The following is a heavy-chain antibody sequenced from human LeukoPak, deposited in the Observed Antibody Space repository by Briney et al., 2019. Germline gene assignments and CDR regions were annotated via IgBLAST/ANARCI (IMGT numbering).Heavy chain of an antibody. J-gene: IGHJ3*02. Sequence: SVKVSCKASGGTFSSYAISWVRQAPGQGLEWMGRIIPIFGTANYAQKFQGRVTITTDESTSTAYMELISLRSEDTAVYYCARGGYGDDEDAFDIWGQGTMVTVSS. V-gene: IGHV1-69*05. CDR2: IIPIFGTA. CDR1: GGTFSSYA. D-gene: IGHD4-17*01. CDR3: ARGGYGDDEDAFDI.